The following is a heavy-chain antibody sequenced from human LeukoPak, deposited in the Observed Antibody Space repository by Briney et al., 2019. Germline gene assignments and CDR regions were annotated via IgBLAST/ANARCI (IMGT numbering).Heavy chain of an antibody. V-gene: IGHV4-39*01. CDR3: ARLFWNPGYYFDY. CDR2: IYYSGTT. J-gene: IGHJ4*02. CDR1: AGSISNSDFY. Sequence: PSETLSLTCTVSAGSISNSDFYWGWIRQPPGKGLEWISSIYYSGTTYYNPSLKSRVTISVDTSENQFSLKLTSVTAADTTVYYCARLFWNPGYYFDYWGQGTLVTVSS. D-gene: IGHD1-1*01.